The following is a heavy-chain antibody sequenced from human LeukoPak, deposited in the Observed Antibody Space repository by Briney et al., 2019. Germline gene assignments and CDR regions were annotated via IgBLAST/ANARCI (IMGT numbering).Heavy chain of an antibody. CDR3: ARGSRSYYYYYMDV. CDR2: IYYSGST. CDR1: GYSISSGYY. J-gene: IGHJ6*03. Sequence: SETLSLTCTVSGYSISSGYYWGWIRQPPGKGLEWIGYIYYSGSTNYNPSLKSRVTISVDTSKNQFSLKLSSVTAADTAVYYCARGSRSYYYYYMDVWGKGTTVTVSS. V-gene: IGHV4-61*01. D-gene: IGHD2-15*01.